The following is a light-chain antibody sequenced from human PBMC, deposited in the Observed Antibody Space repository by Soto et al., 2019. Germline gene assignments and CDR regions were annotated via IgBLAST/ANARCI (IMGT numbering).Light chain of an antibody. J-gene: IGKJ5*01. Sequence: EVLLTQSPATLSLSPGETATLFCRASQSVTTYLAWYQQKPGQPPRLLIYDASNRATGIPARFSGSGSGTDFTLTLSSLEPEDFAVYYCQQHSNWPPAITFGQGTRLEIK. CDR3: QQHSNWPPAIT. CDR2: DAS. CDR1: QSVTTY. V-gene: IGKV3-11*01.